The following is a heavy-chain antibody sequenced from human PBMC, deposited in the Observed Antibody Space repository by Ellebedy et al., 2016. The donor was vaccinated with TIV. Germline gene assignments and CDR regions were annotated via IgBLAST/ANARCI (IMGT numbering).Heavy chain of an antibody. D-gene: IGHD2-2*01. Sequence: SETLSLTCTVSGGSISSYYWSWIRQPPGKGLEWIGHIYYSGSTNYNPSLKSRVNISVDTSKNQFSLKLSSVTAADTAVYYCAKWIYGPAGRWFDPWGQGTLVTVSS. J-gene: IGHJ5*02. CDR1: GGSISSYY. CDR3: AKWIYGPAGRWFDP. V-gene: IGHV4-59*01. CDR2: IYYSGST.